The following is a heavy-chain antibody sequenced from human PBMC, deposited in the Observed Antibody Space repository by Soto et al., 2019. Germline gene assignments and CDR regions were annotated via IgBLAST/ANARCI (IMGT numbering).Heavy chain of an antibody. J-gene: IGHJ6*01. CDR2: TYNRYKWSN. CDR3: ARGQESAMDV. V-gene: IGHV6-1*01. Sequence: SQTLSLTSDVSGDSVSRNSVASNSITQSPSTALEWPGRTYNRYKWSNDYALSMKSPITINLDTSKSQFSLQLNSGTPEDSAVYYCARGQESAMDVWGQGVTVTVSS. CDR1: GDSVSRNSVA.